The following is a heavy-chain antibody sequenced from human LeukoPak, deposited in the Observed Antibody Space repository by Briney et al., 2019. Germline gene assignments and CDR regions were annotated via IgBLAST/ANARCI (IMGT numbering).Heavy chain of an antibody. CDR3: ARVIGWDEPFDL. Sequence: GGSLRLSCAASGFTFSSYSMNWVRQAPGKGLEWVSSISSSSSYIYYADSVKGRFTVSRDNAKNTLYLQMNSLRVEDTAVYYCARVIGWDEPFDLWGHGTLVTVSS. D-gene: IGHD1-26*01. V-gene: IGHV3-21*06. J-gene: IGHJ3*01. CDR1: GFTFSSYS. CDR2: ISSSSSYI.